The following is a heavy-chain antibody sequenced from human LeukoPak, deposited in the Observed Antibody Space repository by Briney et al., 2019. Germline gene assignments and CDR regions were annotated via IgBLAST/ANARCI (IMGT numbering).Heavy chain of an antibody. CDR2: ISAYNGNT. CDR1: GYTFTSYG. J-gene: IGHJ5*02. CDR3: ARDWEDIVVVPAAAKALDP. V-gene: IGHV1-18*01. D-gene: IGHD2-2*01. Sequence: GASVKVSCMASGYTFTSYGISWVRQAPGQGLEWMGWISAYNGNTNYAQKLQGRVTMTTDTSTSTAYMELRSLRSDDTAVYYCARDWEDIVVVPAAAKALDPWGQGTLVTVSS.